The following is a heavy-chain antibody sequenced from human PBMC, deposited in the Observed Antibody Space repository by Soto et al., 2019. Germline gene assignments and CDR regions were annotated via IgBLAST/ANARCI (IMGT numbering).Heavy chain of an antibody. J-gene: IGHJ4*02. CDR3: ARHLADYGDNPYYFDY. Sequence: GESLKISCKGSGYSFTSYWIGWVRQMPGKGLEWMGIIYPGDSDTRYSPSFQVRVTISADKSIGTAYLQWSSLKASDTAMYYCARHLADYGDNPYYFDYWGQGTLVTVSS. CDR1: GYSFTSYW. D-gene: IGHD4-17*01. CDR2: IYPGDSDT. V-gene: IGHV5-51*01.